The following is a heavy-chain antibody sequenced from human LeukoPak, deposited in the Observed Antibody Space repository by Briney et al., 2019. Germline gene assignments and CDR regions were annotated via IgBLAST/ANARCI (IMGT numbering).Heavy chain of an antibody. J-gene: IGHJ5*02. CDR2: INHSGST. CDR1: GGSFSGYY. Sequence: NPSETLSLTCAVYGGSFSGYYWSWIRQPPGKGLEWIGEINHSGSTNYNPSLKSRVTISVDTSKNQFSLKLSSVTAADTAVYYCARVLGYTAGRFDPWGQGTLVTVSS. CDR3: ARVLGYTAGRFDP. D-gene: IGHD2-15*01. V-gene: IGHV4-34*01.